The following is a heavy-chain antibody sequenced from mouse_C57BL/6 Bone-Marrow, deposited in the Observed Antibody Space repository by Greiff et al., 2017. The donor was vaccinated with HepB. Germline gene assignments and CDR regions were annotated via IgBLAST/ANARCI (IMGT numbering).Heavy chain of an antibody. CDR2: IYPGDGDT. J-gene: IGHJ2*01. CDR1: GYAFSSSW. Sequence: VQLQQSGPELVKPGASVKISCKASGYAFSSSWMNWVKQRPGKGLEWIGRIYPGDGDTNYNGKFKGKATLTADKSSSTAYMQLSSLTSEDSAVYFWARDLVTTVVARGDYWGQGTTLTVSS. CDR3: ARDLVTTVVARGDY. D-gene: IGHD1-1*01. V-gene: IGHV1-82*01.